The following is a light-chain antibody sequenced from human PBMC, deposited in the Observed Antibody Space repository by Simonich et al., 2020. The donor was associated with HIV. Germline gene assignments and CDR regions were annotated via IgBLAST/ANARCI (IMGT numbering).Light chain of an antibody. V-gene: IGKV3-15*01. Sequence: EIVMTQSPATLSVSPGESATLSCRASQSVSSHLAWYQQKTGQSPRLLIYDASNRAAGIPARFSGSGSGTEFTLTISSMQSEDLAVYYCHQYNKWPPGFTFGPGTKVDIK. CDR3: HQYNKWPPGFT. CDR2: DAS. J-gene: IGKJ3*01. CDR1: QSVSSH.